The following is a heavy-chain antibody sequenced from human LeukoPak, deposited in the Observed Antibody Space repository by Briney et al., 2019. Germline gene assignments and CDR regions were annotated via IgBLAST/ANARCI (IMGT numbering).Heavy chain of an antibody. V-gene: IGHV4-59*10. D-gene: IGHD3-22*01. CDR2: IYTSGST. CDR3: ARGPYKYDGSGAFDI. J-gene: IGHJ3*02. CDR1: GGSFSVYY. Sequence: SETLSLTCAVYGGSFSVYYWSWIRQPAGKGLEWIGRIYTSGSTNYNHSLKSRVTISVDTSKNHFSLKLTSVTAADTAVYYCARGPYKYDGSGAFDIWGQGTMVTVSS.